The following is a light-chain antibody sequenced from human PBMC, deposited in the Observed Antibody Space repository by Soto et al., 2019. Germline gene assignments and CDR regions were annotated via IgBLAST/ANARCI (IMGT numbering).Light chain of an antibody. Sequence: DIQMTQSPSPLSGSVGDRVTITFRASQTISSWLAWYQQKPGKAPKLLIYKASTLKSGVPSKFSGSGSGTDSTLTISSLQPEDSGTYYCQQYNTDPITFGQGTRLEIK. CDR1: QTISSW. CDR2: KAS. CDR3: QQYNTDPIT. J-gene: IGKJ5*01. V-gene: IGKV1-5*03.